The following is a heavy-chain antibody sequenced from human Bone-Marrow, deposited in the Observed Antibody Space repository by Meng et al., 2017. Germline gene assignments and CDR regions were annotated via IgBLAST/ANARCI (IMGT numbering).Heavy chain of an antibody. J-gene: IGHJ1*01. Sequence: QGRRQEPGPGLLKPSQTLSLTCTVSGGSISSGGYYWSWIRQHPGKGLEWIGYIYYSGGTYYNPSLKSRVTISVDTSKNQFPLKLSSVTAADTAVYYCARGPLSAAGTMGYFQHWGQGTLVTVSS. V-gene: IGHV4-31*03. D-gene: IGHD6-13*01. CDR2: IYYSGGT. CDR3: ARGPLSAAGTMGYFQH. CDR1: GGSISSGGYY.